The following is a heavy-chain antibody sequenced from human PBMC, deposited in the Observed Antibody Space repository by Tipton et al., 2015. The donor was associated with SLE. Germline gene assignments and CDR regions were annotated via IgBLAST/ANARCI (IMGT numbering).Heavy chain of an antibody. V-gene: IGHV4-61*05. CDR1: GGSISSKTYY. D-gene: IGHD5-12*01. CDR2: IYYSGST. Sequence: LRLSCTVSGGSISSKTYYWGWIRQPPGKGLEWIGYIYYSGSTNYNPSLKSRVTISVDTSKNQFSLKLSSVTAADTAIYYCARLREATGLFSKRGWLDPWGQGNLVTVSS. J-gene: IGHJ5*02. CDR3: ARLREATGLFSKRGWLDP.